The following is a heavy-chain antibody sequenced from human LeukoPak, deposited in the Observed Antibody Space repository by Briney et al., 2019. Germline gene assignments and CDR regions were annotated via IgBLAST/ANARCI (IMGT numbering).Heavy chain of an antibody. D-gene: IGHD1-26*01. CDR3: AREAKVGGALQY. CDR2: INTDGTFT. V-gene: IGHV3-74*01. J-gene: IGHJ4*02. Sequence: GGSLRLSCEPCGFTFSDYWMHWVRHAPGKGLEGVSRINTDGTFTRYPDSVQGRFTISRDTAKNTLLLQMNSLRAEDTAVYYCAREAKVGGALQYWGQGTLVTVSS. CDR1: GFTFSDYW.